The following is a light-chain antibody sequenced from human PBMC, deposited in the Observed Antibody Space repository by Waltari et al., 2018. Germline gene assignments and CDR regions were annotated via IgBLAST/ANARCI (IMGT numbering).Light chain of an antibody. V-gene: IGKV3-20*01. CDR1: QRVGRT. CDR2: GAS. Sequence: EIVLTQSPGTLSLSPGERATLSCWTSQRVGRTLAWYQQKPGQPPRLLLYGASIRATGIPVRFSGSGSGTDFSLTISRLEPEDFAVYYCQHYVRLPVTFGQGTKVEIK. J-gene: IGKJ1*01. CDR3: QHYVRLPVT.